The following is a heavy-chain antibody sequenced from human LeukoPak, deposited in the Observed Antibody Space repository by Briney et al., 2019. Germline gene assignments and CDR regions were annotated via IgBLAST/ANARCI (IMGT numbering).Heavy chain of an antibody. J-gene: IGHJ4*02. CDR3: ARTNQLLYPEDY. CDR1: GFTFYDYG. Sequence: GGSLRLSCAASGFTFYDYGMSWVRQAPGKGLVWVSGIYWNGGITGYADSVKGRFTISRDNAKNSLYLQMNSLRAEDTALYYCARTNQLLYPEDYWGQGTLVTVSS. D-gene: IGHD2-2*02. CDR2: IYWNGGIT. V-gene: IGHV3-20*04.